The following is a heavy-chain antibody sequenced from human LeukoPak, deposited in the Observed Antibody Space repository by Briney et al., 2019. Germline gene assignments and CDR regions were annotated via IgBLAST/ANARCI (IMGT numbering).Heavy chain of an antibody. CDR1: GDSVSSNSAA. CDR3: ARDRPDYDFWSGYYLRVGPMAFDI. D-gene: IGHD3-3*01. CDR2: AYYRSKWYN. J-gene: IGHJ3*02. Sequence: SQTLSLTCAISGDSVSSNSAAWNWIRQSPSRGLEWLGRAYYRSKWYNDYAVSVKSRITINPDTSKNQFSLQLNSVTPEDTAVYYCARDRPDYDFWSGYYLRVGPMAFDIWGQGTMVTVSS. V-gene: IGHV6-1*01.